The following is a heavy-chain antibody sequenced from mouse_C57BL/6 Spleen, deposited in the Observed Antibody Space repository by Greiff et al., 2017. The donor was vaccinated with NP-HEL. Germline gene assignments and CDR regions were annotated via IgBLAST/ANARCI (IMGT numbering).Heavy chain of an antibody. V-gene: IGHV1-15*01. Sequence: VQLQQSGAELVRPGASVTLSCKASGYTFTDYEMHWVKQTPVHGLEWIGAIDPETGGTAYNQKFKGKAILTADKSSSTAYMELRSLTSEDSAVYYCTREGEKFSENFDYWGQGTTLTVSS. J-gene: IGHJ2*01. CDR3: TREGEKFSENFDY. CDR2: IDPETGGT. D-gene: IGHD3-1*01. CDR1: GYTFTDYE.